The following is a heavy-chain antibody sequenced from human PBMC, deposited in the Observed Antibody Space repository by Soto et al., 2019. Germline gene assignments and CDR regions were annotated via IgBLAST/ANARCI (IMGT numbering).Heavy chain of an antibody. J-gene: IGHJ4*02. CDR1: GFPVTGYW. V-gene: IGHV3-7*03. CDR2: IKQDGSEK. CDR3: ARALVVVTEYFDY. Sequence: VGSLRLSCVATGFPVTGYWMSWVRQAPGKGLEWVANIKQDGSEKHYVDSVKGRFTISKDSAKNSVFLQMNSLRAEDTAVYYCARALVVVTEYFDYWGQGILVTVSS. D-gene: IGHD3-22*01.